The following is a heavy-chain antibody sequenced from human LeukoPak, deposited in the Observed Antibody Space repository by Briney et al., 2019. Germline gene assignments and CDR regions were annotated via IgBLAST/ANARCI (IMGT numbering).Heavy chain of an antibody. D-gene: IGHD1-26*01. J-gene: IGHJ4*02. CDR3: ARLPRGSFYADDY. CDR2: INHSGST. Sequence: SETLSLTCAVYGGSFSGYYWSWIRQPPGKGLEWIGEINHSGSTNYNPSLKSRVTISVDTSKNQFSLKVTSVIAADTAVYYCARLPRGSFYADDYWGQGTLVTVSS. V-gene: IGHV4-34*01. CDR1: GGSFSGYY.